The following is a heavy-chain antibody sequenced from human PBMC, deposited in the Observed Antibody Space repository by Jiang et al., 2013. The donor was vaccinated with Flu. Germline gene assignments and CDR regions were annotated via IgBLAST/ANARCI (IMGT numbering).Heavy chain of an antibody. V-gene: IGHV3-30-3*01. CDR3: ARRGYSYGYYFDY. CDR1: GFTFSSYA. J-gene: IGHJ4*02. CDR2: ISYDGSNK. Sequence: VQLLESGGGVVQPGRSLRLSCAASGFTFSSYAMHWVRQAPGKGLEWVAVISYDGSNKYYADSVKGRFTISRDNSKNTLYLQMNSLRAEDTAVYYCARRGYSYGYYFDYWGQGTLVTVSS. D-gene: IGHD5-18*01.